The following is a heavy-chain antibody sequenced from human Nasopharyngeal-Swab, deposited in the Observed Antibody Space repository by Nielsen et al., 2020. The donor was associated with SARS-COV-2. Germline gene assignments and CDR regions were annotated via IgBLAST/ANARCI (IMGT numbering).Heavy chain of an antibody. CDR1: GFTFSSYG. Sequence: GESLKISCAASGFTFSSYGMHWVRQAPGKGPEWVAVISYDGSNKYYADSVKGRFTISRDNSKNTLYLQMNSLRAEDTAVYYCAGRPRYSSSWYSPYYYYGMDVWGQGTTVTVSS. CDR2: ISYDGSNK. V-gene: IGHV3-30*03. J-gene: IGHJ6*02. CDR3: AGRPRYSSSWYSPYYYYGMDV. D-gene: IGHD6-13*01.